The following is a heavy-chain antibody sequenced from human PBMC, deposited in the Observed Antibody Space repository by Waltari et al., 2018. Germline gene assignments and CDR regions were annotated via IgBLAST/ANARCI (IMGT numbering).Heavy chain of an antibody. J-gene: IGHJ4*02. V-gene: IGHV4-61*03. CDR3: ARWAGYCSRASCHLYFDY. CDR1: GDSVTNGHYY. Sequence: QLQLQESGPGLVKPSDTLSLTCIVSGDSVTNGHYYWSWIRQPPGKGLEWIGYIYDSGGADHTPALKSRLTMSVDTSTNHFSLRLRSVTAADTAVYYCARWAGYCSRASCHLYFDYWGQGTLVTVSA. CDR2: IYDSGGA. D-gene: IGHD2-2*01.